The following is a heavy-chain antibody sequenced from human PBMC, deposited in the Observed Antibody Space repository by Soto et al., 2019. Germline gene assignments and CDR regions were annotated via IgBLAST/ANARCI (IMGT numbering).Heavy chain of an antibody. CDR2: IYYSGST. V-gene: IGHV4-39*01. CDR3: ARHLRHSDYVWGSYRSFLDY. J-gene: IGHJ4*02. D-gene: IGHD3-16*02. Sequence: SETLSLTCTVSGGSISSSGYYWGWIRQPPGKGLEWIGSIYYSGSTYYNPSLKSRVTISVDTSKNQFSLKLSSVTAADTAVYYCARHLRHSDYVWGSYRSFLDYWGQGTLVTVSS. CDR1: GGSISSSGYY.